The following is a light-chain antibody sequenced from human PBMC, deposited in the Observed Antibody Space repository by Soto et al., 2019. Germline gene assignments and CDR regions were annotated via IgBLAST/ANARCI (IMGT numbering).Light chain of an antibody. CDR1: QSVSISY. CDR2: GAS. CDR3: QQYGISPLT. V-gene: IGKV3-20*01. Sequence: EIVLTQSPGTLSLSPGERATLSCRASQSVSISYLAWYQQKPDQAPRLLIYGASSRASGIPDRFSGSGSGTDFTLTISRLEAEDFAVYYWQQYGISPLTFGQGTKLEIK. J-gene: IGKJ2*01.